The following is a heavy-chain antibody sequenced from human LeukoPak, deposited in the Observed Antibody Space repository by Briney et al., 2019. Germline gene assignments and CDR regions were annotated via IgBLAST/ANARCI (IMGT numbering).Heavy chain of an antibody. CDR2: IYYSGST. Sequence: SETLSLTCTVSGGSISSSSYYWGWIRQPPGKGLEWIGSIYYSGSTYYNPSLKSRVTISVDTSKNQFSLKLSSVTAADTAVYYCARAPYGSATNNYYMDVWGKGTTVTVSS. J-gene: IGHJ6*03. D-gene: IGHD3-10*01. CDR3: ARAPYGSATNNYYMDV. V-gene: IGHV4-39*07. CDR1: GGSISSSSYY.